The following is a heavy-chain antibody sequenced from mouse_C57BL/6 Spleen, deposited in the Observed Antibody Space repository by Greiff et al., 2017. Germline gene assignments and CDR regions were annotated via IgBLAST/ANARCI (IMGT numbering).Heavy chain of an antibody. CDR1: GYAFTNYL. D-gene: IGHD2-5*01. V-gene: IGHV1-54*01. CDR2: INPGSGGT. J-gene: IGHJ2*01. CDR3: ARGGSRVTTRPYYVGY. Sequence: QVQLQQSGAELVRPGTSVKVSCKASGYAFTNYLIEWVKQRPGQGLEWIGVINPGSGGTNYNEQFKGKATLTADKSSSTAYMQLSSLTSEDSAVYFCARGGSRVTTRPYYVGYWGQGTTRTVSS.